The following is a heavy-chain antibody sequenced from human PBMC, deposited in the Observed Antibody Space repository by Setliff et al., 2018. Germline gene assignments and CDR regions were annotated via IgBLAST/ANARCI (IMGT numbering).Heavy chain of an antibody. J-gene: IGHJ3*02. CDR1: GDSISSGIYH. V-gene: IGHV4-61*02. CDR2: IYVSTGST. CDR3: ARDRREAFDI. Sequence: PSETLSLTCTVSGDSISSGIYHWSWIRQSAGKGLEWIGRIYVSTGSTNYSPSLKSRVSISVDRSKNQFSLNLTSVTAADTAVYYCARDRREAFDIWGQGTMVTVSS.